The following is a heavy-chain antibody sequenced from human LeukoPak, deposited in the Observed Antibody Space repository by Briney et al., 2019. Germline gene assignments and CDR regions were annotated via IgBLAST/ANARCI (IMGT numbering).Heavy chain of an antibody. J-gene: IGHJ4*02. CDR1: GGSISSRRYN. D-gene: IGHD3-22*01. V-gene: IGHV4-39*01. Sequence: PSETLSHTCTVSGGSISSRRYNWGGLRQPPGRGGEGIGILHYSGRPSYTPYLKRRVTISVDPSKNQFFLKLSSVSAADTAVYHCSSLHYCDSSGYPDWGPGNLVTVSS. CDR2: LHYSGRP. CDR3: SSLHYCDSSGYPD.